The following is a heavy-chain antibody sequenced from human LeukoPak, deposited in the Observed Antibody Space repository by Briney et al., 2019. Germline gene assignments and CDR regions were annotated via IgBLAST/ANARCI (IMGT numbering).Heavy chain of an antibody. J-gene: IGHJ4*02. CDR3: ARVSDTSMVTPGFDS. V-gene: IGHV1-18*01. Sequence: EASVTVSCKTSGYNFNIYTITWVRQAPGQGLEWMGWVSTSNGDTNYAEKFQGRVTMTTETVTKTAYMELRRLRSGDTAMYFCARVSDTSMVTPGFDSWGQGTLVTVSS. CDR2: VSTSNGDT. CDR1: GYNFNIYT. D-gene: IGHD5-18*01.